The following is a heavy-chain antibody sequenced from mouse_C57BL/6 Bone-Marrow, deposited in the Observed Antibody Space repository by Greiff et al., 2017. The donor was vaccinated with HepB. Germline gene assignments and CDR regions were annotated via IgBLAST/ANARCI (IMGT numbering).Heavy chain of an antibody. J-gene: IGHJ4*01. CDR3: ARTMDY. CDR2: IDPSDSYT. V-gene: IGHV1-69*01. CDR1: GYTFTSYW. Sequence: QVQLQQSGAELVMPGASVKLSCKASGYTFTSYWMHWVKQRPGQGLEWFGEIDPSDSYTNYNQKFKGKSTLTVDKSSSTAYMQLSSLTSEDSAVYYCARTMDYWGQGTSVTVSS.